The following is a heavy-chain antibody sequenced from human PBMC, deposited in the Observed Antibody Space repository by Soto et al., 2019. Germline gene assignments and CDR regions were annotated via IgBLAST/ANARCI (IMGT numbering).Heavy chain of an antibody. V-gene: IGHV4-34*01. CDR3: ARGLILWFGELSRRGGYYYYMDV. D-gene: IGHD3-10*01. Sequence: QVQLQQWGAGLLKPSETLSLTCAVYGGSFSGYQWSWIRQTPGKGLEWIGEINDSGNTTFNPSLKSRVTILIDPPKKQTSLKLSSVTAAASAVYYWARGLILWFGELSRRGGYYYYMDVWGKGTTVTVSS. CDR1: GGSFSGYQ. CDR2: INDSGNT. J-gene: IGHJ6*03.